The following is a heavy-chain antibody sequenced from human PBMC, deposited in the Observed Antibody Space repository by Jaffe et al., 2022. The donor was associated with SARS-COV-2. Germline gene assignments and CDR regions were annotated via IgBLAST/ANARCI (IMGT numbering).Heavy chain of an antibody. CDR2: ISPSSSST. J-gene: IGHJ4*02. CDR1: GFPFGSHS. CDR3: AINGN. Sequence: EVQVVESGGGLVQPGGSLRLSCAVFGFPFGSHSLSWVRQAPGKGLEWVSYISPSSSSTHYADSVKGRFTISRDNAKNSLCLQMNSLRAEDTAVYYCAINGNWGQGTLVTVSS. D-gene: IGHD2-8*01. V-gene: IGHV3-48*04.